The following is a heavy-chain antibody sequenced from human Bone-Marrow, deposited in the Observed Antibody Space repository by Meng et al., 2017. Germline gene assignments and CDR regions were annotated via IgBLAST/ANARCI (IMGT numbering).Heavy chain of an antibody. CDR2: IYSGGST. CDR1: GFSVSSNY. CDR3: ARGRSGYFDY. D-gene: IGHD3-3*01. J-gene: IGHJ4*02. Sequence: EVQLVETGGGLIQPGGSLRLSCEASGFSVSSNYMSCVRQAPGKGLEWISVIYSGGSTYYADSVKGRFTISRDNSKNTLYLQMNSLRAEDTAVYYCARGRSGYFDYWGQGTLVTVSS. V-gene: IGHV3-53*02.